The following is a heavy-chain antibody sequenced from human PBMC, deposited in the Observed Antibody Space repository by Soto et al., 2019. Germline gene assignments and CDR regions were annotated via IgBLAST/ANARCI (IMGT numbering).Heavy chain of an antibody. J-gene: IGHJ3*02. V-gene: IGHV3-23*01. D-gene: IGHD6-6*01. CDR3: ARRAFGSSRSFHI. CDR1: GFAFSSHP. CDR2: ISDSGGLT. Sequence: VQLLESGGDLVHPGGSLRLSCAASGFAFSSHPMSWVRQAPERGLEWVSGISDSGGLTYNADSVKGRFTISRDNSKNTLYLQMNSLRAEDTALYYCARRAFGSSRSFHIWGQGTMVTVSS.